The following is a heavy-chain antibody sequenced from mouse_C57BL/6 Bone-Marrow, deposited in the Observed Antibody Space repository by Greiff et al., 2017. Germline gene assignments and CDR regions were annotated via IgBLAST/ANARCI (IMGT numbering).Heavy chain of an antibody. V-gene: IGHV1-69*01. Sequence: VQLQQPGAELVMPGASVKLSCKASGYTFTSYWMHWVKQRPGQGLEWIGEIDPSDSYTNYNQKLKGKSTLTVDKSSSTAYMQLSSLTSEDSAVYYCAREGYGSSFDYWGQGTTLTVSS. CDR2: IDPSDSYT. CDR3: AREGYGSSFDY. D-gene: IGHD1-1*01. CDR1: GYTFTSYW. J-gene: IGHJ2*01.